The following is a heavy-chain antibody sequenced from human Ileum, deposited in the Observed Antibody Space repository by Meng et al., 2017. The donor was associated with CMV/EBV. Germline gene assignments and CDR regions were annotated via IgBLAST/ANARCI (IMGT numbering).Heavy chain of an antibody. CDR1: GFCFTAVF. D-gene: IGHD3-16*01. J-gene: IGHJ5*02. CDR3: VPYRTSSYWFGP. V-gene: IGHV1-2*02. CDR2: INSNSGAT. Sequence: CMVLGFCFTAVFIFWVRQAPGQGLEWMGWINSNSGATNYAQNFQGRVTMTRDTSISTVYMDLNSLTSDDTAIYYCVPYRTSSYWFGPWGQGTLVTVSS.